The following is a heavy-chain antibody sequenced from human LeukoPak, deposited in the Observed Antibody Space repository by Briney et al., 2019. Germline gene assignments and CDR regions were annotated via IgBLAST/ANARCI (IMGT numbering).Heavy chain of an antibody. V-gene: IGHV3-33*06. CDR1: GFTFSSYG. D-gene: IGHD6-13*01. J-gene: IGHJ5*02. CDR3: AKGSSSWPSYNWFDP. Sequence: GGSLRLSCAASGFTFSSYGMHWVRQAPGKGLERVAVILYDGSNKYYADSVKGRFTISRDNSKNTLYLQMNSLRAEDTAVYYCAKGSSSWPSYNWFDPWGQGTLVTVSS. CDR2: ILYDGSNK.